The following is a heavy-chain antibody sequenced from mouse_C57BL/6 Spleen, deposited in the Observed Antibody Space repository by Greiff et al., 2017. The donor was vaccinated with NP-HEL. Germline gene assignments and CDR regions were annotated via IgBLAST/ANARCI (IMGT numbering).Heavy chain of an antibody. J-gene: IGHJ2*01. Sequence: VQLQQSGAELVMPGASVKLSCKASGYTFTSYWMHWVKQRPGQGLEWIGEIDPSDSYTNYNQKFKGKSTLTVDKSSSTAYMQLSSLTSEDSAVYYCARRGYYSNPYFDYWGQGTTLTVSS. D-gene: IGHD2-5*01. CDR1: GYTFTSYW. V-gene: IGHV1-69*01. CDR3: ARRGYYSNPYFDY. CDR2: IDPSDSYT.